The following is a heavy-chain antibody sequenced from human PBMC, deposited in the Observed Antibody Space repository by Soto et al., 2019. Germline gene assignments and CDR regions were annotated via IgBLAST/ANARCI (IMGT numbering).Heavy chain of an antibody. CDR1: GFTFDDYT. CDR2: ISWDGGST. J-gene: IGHJ4*02. Sequence: EVQLVESGGVVVQPGGSLRLSCAASGFTFDDYTMHWVRQAPGKGLEWVSLISWDGGSTYYADSVKGRFTISRDNSKNSLYLQMNSLRTEDTASYYCAKDFGEKWGNVAYFDYWGQGTLVTVSS. V-gene: IGHV3-43*01. D-gene: IGHD7-27*01. CDR3: AKDFGEKWGNVAYFDY.